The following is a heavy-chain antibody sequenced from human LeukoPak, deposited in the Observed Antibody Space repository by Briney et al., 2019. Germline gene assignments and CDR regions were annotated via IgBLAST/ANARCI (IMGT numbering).Heavy chain of an antibody. V-gene: IGHV1-2*02. Sequence: ASVKVSCKSSGYTFNGYYMHCVRQAPGQGLEWMGWINPNNGGTKYAQNFQGRVTMTRDTSISTVYMEMSRLRSDDTAVYYCARESVPAVAARRGLNYWGQGTLVAVSS. CDR2: INPNNGGT. D-gene: IGHD6-6*01. CDR1: GYTFNGYY. J-gene: IGHJ4*02. CDR3: ARESVPAVAARRGLNY.